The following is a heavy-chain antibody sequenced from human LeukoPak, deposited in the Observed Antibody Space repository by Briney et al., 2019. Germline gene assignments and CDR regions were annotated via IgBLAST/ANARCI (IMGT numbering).Heavy chain of an antibody. D-gene: IGHD3-22*01. CDR3: AKGSYYDSSGSFYFDY. CDR2: ISGSGDNT. V-gene: IGHV3-23*01. Sequence: GGSLRLSCAASGFTFNSYGIHWVRQAPGKGLEWVSGISGSGDNTYYADSVKGRFTISRDNSKNTLYVQVNSLGTEDTAAYYCAKGSYYDSSGSFYFDYWGQGTLVTVSS. CDR1: GFTFNSYG. J-gene: IGHJ4*02.